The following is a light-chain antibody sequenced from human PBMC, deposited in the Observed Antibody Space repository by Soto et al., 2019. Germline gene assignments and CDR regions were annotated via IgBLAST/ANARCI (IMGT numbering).Light chain of an antibody. CDR3: QEYTTYSRT. CDR1: QSISRW. V-gene: IGKV1-5*01. J-gene: IGKJ2*01. Sequence: DIQMTQSPPTLSAFVGDRVTITCRASQSISRWVAWYQQKPGKAPKVLIYDVSTLESGVPSRFSGGGSETEFTRTITSLQPDDFATYYCQEYTTYSRTFGQGTTVEVK. CDR2: DVS.